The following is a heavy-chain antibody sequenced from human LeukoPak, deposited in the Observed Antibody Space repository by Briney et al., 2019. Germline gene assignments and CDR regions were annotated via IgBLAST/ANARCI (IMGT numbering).Heavy chain of an antibody. CDR1: GFTFSSYG. CDR2: IWYDGSNK. CDR3: AREAGAVAGTFSY. Sequence: QPGRSLRLSCAASGFTFSSYGMHWVRQAPGKGLEWVAVIWYDGSNKYYADSVKGRFTISRDNSKNTLYLQMNSLRAEDTAVYYCAREAGAVAGTFSYWGQGTLVTVSS. J-gene: IGHJ4*02. D-gene: IGHD6-19*01. V-gene: IGHV3-33*01.